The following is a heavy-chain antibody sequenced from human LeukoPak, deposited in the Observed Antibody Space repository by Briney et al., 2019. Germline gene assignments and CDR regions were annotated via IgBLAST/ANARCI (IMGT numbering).Heavy chain of an antibody. CDR2: ISGSGDTT. D-gene: IGHD1-26*01. J-gene: IGHJ4*02. Sequence: PGGSLRLSCAASGFTFSSYAMNWVRQAPGKGLEWVSFISGSGDTTYYADSVKGRFTISRDSSKNTLYLQMNSLRAEDTAVYYCGKSRGESRGASNYWGQGTLVTVSS. V-gene: IGHV3-23*01. CDR3: GKSRGESRGASNY. CDR1: GFTFSSYA.